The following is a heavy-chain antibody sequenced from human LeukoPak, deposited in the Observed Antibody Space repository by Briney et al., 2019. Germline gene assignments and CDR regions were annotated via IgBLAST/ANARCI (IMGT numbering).Heavy chain of an antibody. CDR3: ARGVGYCSSTSCYWWFDP. CDR2: INIDGSST. J-gene: IGHJ5*02. Sequence: GGSLRLSCAASGFTFSSYWMHWVRQAPGKGLVWVSRINIDGSSTSYADSVKGRFTISRDNAKNTLYLQMNSLRAEDTAVYYCARGVGYCSSTSCYWWFDPWGQGTLVTVSP. V-gene: IGHV3-74*01. D-gene: IGHD2-2*01. CDR1: GFTFSSYW.